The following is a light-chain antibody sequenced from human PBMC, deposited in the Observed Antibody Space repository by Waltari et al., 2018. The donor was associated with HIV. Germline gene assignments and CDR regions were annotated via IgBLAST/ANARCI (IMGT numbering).Light chain of an antibody. CDR3: QQYESVPYT. CDR2: WAS. CDR1: RKRLYRPSHKSY. J-gene: IGKJ2*01. V-gene: IGKV4-1*01. Sequence: QSPGSPAVSAGERGTPIRKASRKRLYRPSHKSYLAWYQQKAGQRPKLLIYWASTRESGVPDRFSGSGSGTDFTLTISSLQAEDVAVYYCQQYESVPYTFGQGTKVEIK.